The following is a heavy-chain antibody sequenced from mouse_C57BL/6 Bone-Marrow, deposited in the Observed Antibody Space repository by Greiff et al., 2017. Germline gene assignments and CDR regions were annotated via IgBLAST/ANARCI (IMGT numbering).Heavy chain of an antibody. V-gene: IGHV1-50*01. CDR1: GYTFTSYW. Sequence: VQLQQPGAELVKPGASVKLSCKASGYTFTSYWMQWVKQRPGQGLEWIGEIDPSASYTNYNQKFKGKATLPVDTSSSTAYMQLSSLTSEDSAVYYCARLVYYGSSNWYFDVWGTGTTVTVSS. CDR3: ARLVYYGSSNWYFDV. CDR2: IDPSASYT. D-gene: IGHD1-1*01. J-gene: IGHJ1*03.